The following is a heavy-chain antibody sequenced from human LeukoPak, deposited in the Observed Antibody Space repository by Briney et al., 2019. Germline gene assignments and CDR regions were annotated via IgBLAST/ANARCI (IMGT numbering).Heavy chain of an antibody. D-gene: IGHD2-15*01. V-gene: IGHV4-61*02. CDR1: GGSISSGSYY. Sequence: SETLSLTCTVSGGSISSGSYYWSWIRQPAGKGLEWIGRIYTSGSTNYNPSLKSRVNISVDTSKNQFSLQLSSVTAADTAVYYCAREGTVVVVAATRDYYYYMDVWGKGTTVTVSS. CDR2: IYTSGST. CDR3: AREGTVVVVAATRDYYYYMDV. J-gene: IGHJ6*03.